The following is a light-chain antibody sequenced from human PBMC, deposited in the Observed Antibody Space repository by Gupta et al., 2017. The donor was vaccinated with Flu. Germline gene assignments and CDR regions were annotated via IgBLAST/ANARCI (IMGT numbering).Light chain of an antibody. CDR3: QQYGTSIGT. V-gene: IGKV3-20*01. CDR1: QSVSSSY. J-gene: IGKJ1*01. Sequence: GTLSLSPGERATLSCRASQSVSSSYLAWYQQKPGQAPRLLIYGASSRATGIPDRFSGSGSGTDFTLTISRLEPEDFAVYFCQQYGTSIGTFGQGTKVEIK. CDR2: GAS.